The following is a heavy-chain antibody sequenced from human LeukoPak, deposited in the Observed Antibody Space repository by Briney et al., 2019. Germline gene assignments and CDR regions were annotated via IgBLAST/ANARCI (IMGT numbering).Heavy chain of an antibody. CDR1: GYTFTGYY. Sequence: GASVKVSCKASGYTFTGYYMHWVRQAPGQGLEWMGWINPNSGGTNYAQKFQGRVTMTRDTSISTAYMELSRLRFDDTAVYYCATRDSRYVLFDYWGQGTLVTVSS. J-gene: IGHJ4*02. CDR2: INPNSGGT. D-gene: IGHD5-12*01. CDR3: ATRDSRYVLFDY. V-gene: IGHV1-2*02.